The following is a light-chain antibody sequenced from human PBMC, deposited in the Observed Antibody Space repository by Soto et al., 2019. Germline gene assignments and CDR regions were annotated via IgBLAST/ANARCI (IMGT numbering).Light chain of an antibody. CDR1: HSVSGRY. V-gene: IGKV3-20*01. CDR3: QQYGGFPIT. J-gene: IGKJ5*01. CDR2: GAS. Sequence: IVLAHSSVAVSFAPGDGAALACSSSHSVSGRYLAWYQQKPGQAPRLLIYGASSRATGIPDRFSGGGSGTDFTLTISRLEPGDFAVYFCQQYGGFPITFGQGTRLQIK.